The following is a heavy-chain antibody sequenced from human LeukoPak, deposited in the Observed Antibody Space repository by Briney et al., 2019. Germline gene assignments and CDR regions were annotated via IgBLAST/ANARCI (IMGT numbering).Heavy chain of an antibody. CDR1: GYTFTNYY. V-gene: IGHV1-46*01. D-gene: IGHD3-3*01. Sequence: ASVKVSCKASGYTFTNYYMNWVRQAPGQGPEWMGLINPTSGSTKYSQKFQGRVTMTRDTSTSTVYMEVSSLRSEDTAVYYCARVHPDNDFWSDSFDYYYYGMDVWGQGTTVFVSS. J-gene: IGHJ6*02. CDR2: INPTSGST. CDR3: ARVHPDNDFWSDSFDYYYYGMDV.